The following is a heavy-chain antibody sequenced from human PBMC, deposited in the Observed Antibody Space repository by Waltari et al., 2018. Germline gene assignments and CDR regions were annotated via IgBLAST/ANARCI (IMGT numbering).Heavy chain of an antibody. D-gene: IGHD3-16*01. V-gene: IGHV3-53*01. Sequence: EVQLVESGGGLIKPGGSLRLSCAAAGFTVSTTYMHGVRQAPGKGLEWVSVISRDGTHYADSVKGRFTISRDNSKNTVYLQMNTLRAEDTALYYCARDVTGYYYFDLWGRGTLVTVSS. CDR3: ARDVTGYYYFDL. CDR1: GFTVSTTY. CDR2: ISRDGT. J-gene: IGHJ2*01.